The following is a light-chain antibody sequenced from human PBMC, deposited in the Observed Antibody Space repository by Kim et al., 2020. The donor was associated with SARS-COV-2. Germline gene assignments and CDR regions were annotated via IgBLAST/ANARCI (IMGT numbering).Light chain of an antibody. CDR1: HTISRA. CDR2: GAS. Sequence: DIQMTQSPSTLSASVGDRVTITCRASHTISRALAWYQLKAGKAPKLLISGASSLAGGVPSRFSGSGSGTEFTLTVSGLQPEDFATYYCQQYNNYPYTFGLGTKLEIK. CDR3: QQYNNYPYT. J-gene: IGKJ2*01. V-gene: IGKV1-5*01.